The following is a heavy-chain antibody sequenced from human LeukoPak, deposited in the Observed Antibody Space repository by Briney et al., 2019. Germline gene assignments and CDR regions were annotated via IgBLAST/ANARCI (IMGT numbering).Heavy chain of an antibody. CDR3: YRPYSHDSRFDP. V-gene: IGHV4-30-4*01. CDR1: GGTISSDDNY. J-gene: IGHJ5*02. Sequence: SQTLSLTCTASGGTISSDDNYWIWMGQPPGKGLDWIAYMNNSGSTYYNPSLKVRGTMSADTSKTKISLKLRTVTAADTDVYDCYRPYSHDSRFDPGGQGILVTVSA. CDR2: MNNSGST. D-gene: IGHD3-22*01.